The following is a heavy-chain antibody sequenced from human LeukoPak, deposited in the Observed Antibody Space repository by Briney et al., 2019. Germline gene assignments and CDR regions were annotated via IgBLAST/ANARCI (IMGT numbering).Heavy chain of an antibody. Sequence: SETLSLTCTVSGGSISSSSYYWGWIRQPPGKGLEWIGSIYYSGSTYYNPSLKSRVTISVDTSKNQFSLKLSSVTAADTAVYYCASDSGYSSSWYRWFDPWGQGNLVAVSS. V-gene: IGHV4-39*01. CDR2: IYYSGST. CDR1: GGSISSSSYY. J-gene: IGHJ5*02. CDR3: ASDSGYSSSWYRWFDP. D-gene: IGHD6-13*01.